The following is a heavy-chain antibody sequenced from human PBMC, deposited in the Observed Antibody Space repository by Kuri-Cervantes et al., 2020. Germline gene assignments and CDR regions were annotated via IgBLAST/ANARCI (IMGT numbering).Heavy chain of an antibody. CDR2: ISSSSSTI. J-gene: IGHJ4*02. CDR1: GFTFSSYS. CDR3: AKDSGYSSSWYVD. Sequence: GESLKISCAASGFTFSSYSMNWVRQAPGKGLEWVSYISSSSSTIYYADSVKGRFTISRDNSKNTLYLQMNSLKTEDTAMYYCAKDSGYSSSWYVDWGQGTLVTVSS. V-gene: IGHV3-48*01. D-gene: IGHD6-13*01.